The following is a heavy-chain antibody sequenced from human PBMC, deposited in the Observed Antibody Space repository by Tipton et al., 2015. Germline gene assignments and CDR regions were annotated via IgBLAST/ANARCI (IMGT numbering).Heavy chain of an antibody. CDR3: ACQDYDSLTRDYQTVDY. CDR2: ISYSGST. V-gene: IGHV4-59*08. CDR1: GGSISRYY. Sequence: TLSLTCTVSGGSISRYYWAWIRQPPGKGLEWIGYISYSGSTHYNPSLKSRVTMSRDTSKNQFSLKLTSVTAADTAVYYCACQDYDSLTRDYQTVDYWGQGTLVTVSS. D-gene: IGHD3-9*01. J-gene: IGHJ4*02.